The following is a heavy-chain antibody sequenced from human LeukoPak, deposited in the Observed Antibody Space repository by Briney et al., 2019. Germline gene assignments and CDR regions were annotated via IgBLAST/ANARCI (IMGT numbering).Heavy chain of an antibody. D-gene: IGHD1-26*01. CDR3: ARSRYSGSYIDY. CDR1: GGSISSYY. Sequence: SETLSLTCTVSGGSISSYYWSWIRQPPGKGLEWIGYIYYSGSTNYNPSLKSRVTISVDTSKNQFSLKLTSVTAADTALYYCARSRYSGSYIDYWGQGTLVTVSS. V-gene: IGHV4-59*08. J-gene: IGHJ4*02. CDR2: IYYSGST.